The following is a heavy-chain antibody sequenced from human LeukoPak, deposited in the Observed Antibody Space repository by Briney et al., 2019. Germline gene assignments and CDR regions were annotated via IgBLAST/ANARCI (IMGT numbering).Heavy chain of an antibody. Sequence: ASVKVSCKASGYTFTGYYMHWVRQAPGQGLEWMGRINPNSGGTNYAQKFQGRVTMTRDTSISTAYMELSRLRSDDTAVYYCARTVAATKKVDYWGQGNLVTVSS. J-gene: IGHJ4*02. CDR2: INPNSGGT. V-gene: IGHV1-2*06. CDR3: ARTVAATKKVDY. D-gene: IGHD2-15*01. CDR1: GYTFTGYY.